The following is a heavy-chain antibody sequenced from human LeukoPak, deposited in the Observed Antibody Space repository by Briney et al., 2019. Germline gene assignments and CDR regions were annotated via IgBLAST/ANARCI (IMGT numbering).Heavy chain of an antibody. V-gene: IGHV5-51*01. CDR3: ARPTLYGSGSFYMDV. CDR2: IYPGDSDT. Sequence: GESLKISCKGSGYSFTSYWIGWVRQMPGKGLEWMGIIYPGDSDTRYSPSFQGQVTISADKSISTAYLQWSSLKASDTAMYCCARPTLYGSGSFYMDVWGKGTTVTVSS. D-gene: IGHD3-10*01. J-gene: IGHJ6*03. CDR1: GYSFTSYW.